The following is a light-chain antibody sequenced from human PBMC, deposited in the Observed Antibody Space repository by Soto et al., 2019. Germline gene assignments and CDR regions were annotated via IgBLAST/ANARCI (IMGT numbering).Light chain of an antibody. CDR3: QQRSNWLT. V-gene: IGKV3-11*01. CDR2: DAS. Sequence: EIVMTKSLATLSVSPGERATLSCRASQTIGRNYLAWYQQKPGQAPGLLIYDASNRATGIPARFSGSGSGTDFTLTISSLEPDDFAVYYCQQRSNWLTFGGVTKVDIK. CDR1: QTIGRNY. J-gene: IGKJ4*01.